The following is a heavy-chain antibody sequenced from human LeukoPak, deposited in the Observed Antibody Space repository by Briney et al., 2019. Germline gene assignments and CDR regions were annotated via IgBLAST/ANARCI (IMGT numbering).Heavy chain of an antibody. CDR1: GFTFSDYY. D-gene: IGHD1-7*01. V-gene: IGHV3-11*04. CDR3: ARDWGMELELQIRFDY. Sequence: KPGGSLRLSCAASGFTFSDYYMSWIRQAPGKGLEWVSYISSSGSTIYYADSVKGRFTISRDNAKNSLYLQMNSLRAEDTAVYYCARDWGMELELQIRFDYWGQGTLVTVSS. CDR2: ISSSGSTI. J-gene: IGHJ4*02.